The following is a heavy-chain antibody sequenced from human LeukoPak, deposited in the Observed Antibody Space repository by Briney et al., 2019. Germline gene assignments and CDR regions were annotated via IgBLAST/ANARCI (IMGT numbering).Heavy chain of an antibody. CDR1: GFTFSSYW. CDR2: INSDGSST. J-gene: IGHJ4*02. D-gene: IGHD1-26*01. V-gene: IGHV3-74*01. CDR3: AAPRTGIVGAIIGY. Sequence: GGSLRLSCAASGFTFSSYWMHWVRQAPGKGLVWVSRINSDGSSTSYADSVKGRFTISRVNAKNTLYLQMNSLRAEDTAVYYCAAPRTGIVGAIIGYWGQGTLVTVSS.